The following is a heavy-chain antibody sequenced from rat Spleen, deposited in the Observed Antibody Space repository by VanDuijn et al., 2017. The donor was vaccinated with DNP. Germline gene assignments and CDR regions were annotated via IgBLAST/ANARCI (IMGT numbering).Heavy chain of an antibody. CDR1: GYTFTTYY. Sequence: QVQLRQSGAELAKPGSSVKISCKASGYTFTTYYIGWIKQTTGQGLEYIGYINSGSGGTNYNEKFKGKATLTVDKSSSTAFMQLSSLTPDDSAVYYCASSWVGVRGIWFAFWGQGSLVTVSS. J-gene: IGHJ3*01. CDR3: ASSWVGVRGIWFAF. CDR2: INSGSGGT. V-gene: IGHV1-43*01. D-gene: IGHD4-3*01.